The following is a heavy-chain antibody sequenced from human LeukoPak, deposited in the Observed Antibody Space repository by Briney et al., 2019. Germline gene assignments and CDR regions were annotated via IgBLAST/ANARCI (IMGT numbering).Heavy chain of an antibody. D-gene: IGHD1-1*01. V-gene: IGHV4-59*01. CDR2: ISNSGST. Sequence: PSETLSLTRTVSGGSLSSYYWSWIRQPPGEGLEWIGYISNSGSTNYNPSLKSRVTISVDTSKNQLSLKLSSVTAADTAVYHCVRLQPNTGEWAFDIWGQGTMVSVSS. CDR3: VRLQPNTGEWAFDI. CDR1: GGSLSSYY. J-gene: IGHJ3*02.